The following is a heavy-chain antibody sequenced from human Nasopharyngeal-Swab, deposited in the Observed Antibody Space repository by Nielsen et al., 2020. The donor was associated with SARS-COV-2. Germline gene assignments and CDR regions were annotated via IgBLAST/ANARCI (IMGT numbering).Heavy chain of an antibody. Sequence: GGSLRLSCAASGFTFSSYAMHWVRQAPGKGLEWVSAISGSGGSTYYADSVKGRFTISRDNSKNTLYLQMNSLRAEDTAVYYCAKVGITMIVVVKYYFDYWGQGTLVTVSS. V-gene: IGHV3-23*01. J-gene: IGHJ4*02. D-gene: IGHD3-22*01. CDR1: GFTFSSYA. CDR2: ISGSGGST. CDR3: AKVGITMIVVVKYYFDY.